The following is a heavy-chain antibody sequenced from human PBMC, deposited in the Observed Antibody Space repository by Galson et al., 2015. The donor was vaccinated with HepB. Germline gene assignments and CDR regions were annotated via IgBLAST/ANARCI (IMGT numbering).Heavy chain of an antibody. CDR1: GYTFTSYD. CDR3: ARIPGYSYDQYYYYYGMDV. D-gene: IGHD5-18*01. J-gene: IGHJ6*02. V-gene: IGHV1-69*13. CDR2: IIPIFGIA. Sequence: SVKVSCKASGYTFTSYDISWVRQAPGQGLEWMGGIIPIFGIANYAQKFQGRVTITADESTSTAYMELSSLRSEDTAVYYCARIPGYSYDQYYYYYGMDVWGQGTTVTVSS.